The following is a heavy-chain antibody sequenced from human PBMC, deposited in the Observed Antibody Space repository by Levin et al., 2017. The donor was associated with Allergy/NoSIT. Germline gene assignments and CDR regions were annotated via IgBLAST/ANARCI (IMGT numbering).Heavy chain of an antibody. CDR2: VYPGNSDT. V-gene: IGHV5-51*01. D-gene: IGHD6-19*01. CDR3: ARQALVAGPGIDN. Sequence: PGESLKISCETSGYSFTNYWIGWVRQMPGKGLEWMGIVYPGNSDTRYSPSFQGQVTISADKSISTAYLQWSSLKDSDTAMYYCARQALVAGPGIDNWGQGTLVTVSS. J-gene: IGHJ4*02. CDR1: GYSFTNYW.